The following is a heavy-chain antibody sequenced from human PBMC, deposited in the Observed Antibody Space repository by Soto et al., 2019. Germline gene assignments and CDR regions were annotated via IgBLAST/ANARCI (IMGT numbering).Heavy chain of an antibody. CDR2: SKNKADSYTT. CDR1: GFTFSDHY. Sequence: EVQLVESGGVLVQHGGSLRLSCAASGFTFSDHYMDWVRQAPGKGLEWVGRSKNKADSYTTEYAASVKGRFTISRDGSKNSLFLQMSSLKTEDTAVYYCTVWGSGNDFGAAWGHGILVTVSS. V-gene: IGHV3-72*01. J-gene: IGHJ4*01. CDR3: TVWGSGNDFGAA. D-gene: IGHD3-10*01.